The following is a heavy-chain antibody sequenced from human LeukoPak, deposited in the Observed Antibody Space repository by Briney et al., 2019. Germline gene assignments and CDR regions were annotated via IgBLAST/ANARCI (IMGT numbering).Heavy chain of an antibody. V-gene: IGHV4-38-2*02. CDR2: IYHSGKS. CDR1: GYSISSGYY. Sequence: SETLSLTCSVSGYSISSGYYWDWIRPPPGKGLEWIASIYHSGKSYYNPSLESRVTISVDTSKNQFSLKLSSVTAADTAVYYCARDRRPSGYYYYYYYMDVWGKGTTVTVSS. J-gene: IGHJ6*03. D-gene: IGHD5-12*01. CDR3: ARDRRPSGYYYYYYYMDV.